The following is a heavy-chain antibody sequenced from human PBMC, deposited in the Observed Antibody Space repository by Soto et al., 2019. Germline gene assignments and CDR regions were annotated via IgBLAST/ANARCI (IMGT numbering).Heavy chain of an antibody. D-gene: IGHD4-17*01. J-gene: IGHJ6*02. V-gene: IGHV3-30-3*01. CDR1: GFTFSSYA. CDR2: ISYDGSNK. Sequence: QVQLVESGGGVVHPGRSLRLSCAASGFTFSSYAMHWVRQAPGKGLEWVAVISYDGSNKYYADSVKGRFTISRDNSKNTLYLQMNSLRAEDTAVYYCARVGGENDYGDYDYYYYGMDVWGQGTTVTVSS. CDR3: ARVGGENDYGDYDYYYYGMDV.